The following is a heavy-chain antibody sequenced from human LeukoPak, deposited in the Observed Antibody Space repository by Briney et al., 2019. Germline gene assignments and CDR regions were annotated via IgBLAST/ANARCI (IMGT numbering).Heavy chain of an antibody. J-gene: IGHJ3*02. D-gene: IGHD1-7*01. CDR3: ASRWMYNWNYNDAFDI. CDR1: GYTFTSYD. Sequence: GASVKVSCKASGYTFTSYDINWVRQATGQGLEWMGWMNPNSGNTGYAQKFQGRVTMTRNTSISTAYMELSSLRSEDTAVYYCASRWMYNWNYNDAFDIWGQGTMVTVSS. V-gene: IGHV1-8*01. CDR2: MNPNSGNT.